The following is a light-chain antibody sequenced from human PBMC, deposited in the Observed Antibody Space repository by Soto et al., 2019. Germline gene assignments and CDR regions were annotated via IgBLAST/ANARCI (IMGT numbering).Light chain of an antibody. CDR1: QDISNS. J-gene: IGKJ2*01. CDR3: QHYDSLLWYT. CDR2: EAS. Sequence: DIQMTQSPSSLSTSVGERVTITCQASQDISNSLNWYQQKPGKAPDLRIYEASKLQTGVPSRFSVGGSGTHFTFTISNLQPEDISTYYCQHYDSLLWYTFGLGTKLEIK. V-gene: IGKV1-33*01.